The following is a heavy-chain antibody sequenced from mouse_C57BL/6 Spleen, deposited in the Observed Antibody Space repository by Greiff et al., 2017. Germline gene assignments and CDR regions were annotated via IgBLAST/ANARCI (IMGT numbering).Heavy chain of an antibody. CDR3: AGAGGNFPMDY. V-gene: IGHV1-81*01. Sequence: VQLQESGAELARPGASVKLSCKASGYTFTSYGISWVKQRTGQGLEWIGEIYPRSGNTYYNEKFKGKATLTADKSSSTAYMELRSLTSEDAAVYFCAGAGGNFPMDYWGQGTSVTVSS. CDR1: GYTFTSYG. J-gene: IGHJ4*01. D-gene: IGHD2-1*01. CDR2: IYPRSGNT.